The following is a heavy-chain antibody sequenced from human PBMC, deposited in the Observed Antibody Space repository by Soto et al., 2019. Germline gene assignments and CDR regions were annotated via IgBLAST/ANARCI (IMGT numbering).Heavy chain of an antibody. CDR1: SASLGDHY. Sequence: SETLSLTCAVFSASLGDHYWAWIRQSPDKGLEWIGEINDSGSTYYNPSFKSRLTISVDTSKSQISLTLTSVTAADSAVYYCQGGDFWGQGTRVTVSS. D-gene: IGHD3-16*01. V-gene: IGHV4-34*01. J-gene: IGHJ4*02. CDR2: INDSGST. CDR3: QGGDF.